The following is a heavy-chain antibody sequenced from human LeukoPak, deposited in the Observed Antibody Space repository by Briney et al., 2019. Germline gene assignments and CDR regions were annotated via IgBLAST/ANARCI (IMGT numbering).Heavy chain of an antibody. CDR3: AKRTNEGLRYFDS. CDR2: ISGSGGTT. V-gene: IGHV3-23*01. J-gene: IGHJ4*02. Sequence: PGGSLRLSCAASGFTFISYAMSLVRQAPGKGLEWVSVISGSGGTTYHADSVKGRFTISRDNSKNTLYLQMNSLRAEDTAVYYCAKRTNEGLRYFDSWGQGTLVTVSS. D-gene: IGHD3-16*01. CDR1: GFTFISYA.